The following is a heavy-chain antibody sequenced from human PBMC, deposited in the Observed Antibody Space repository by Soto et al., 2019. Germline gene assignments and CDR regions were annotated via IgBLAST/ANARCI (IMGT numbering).Heavy chain of an antibody. CDR1: GFTFSSYA. J-gene: IGHJ4*02. D-gene: IGHD6-13*01. Sequence: GGSLRLSCAASGFTFSSYAMHWVRRAPGKGLEWVAVISYDGSNKYYADSVKGRFTISRDNSKNTLYLQMNSLRAEDTAVYYCARDLYDSSSWLNYFDYWGQGTLVTVSS. CDR3: ARDLYDSSSWLNYFDY. CDR2: ISYDGSNK. V-gene: IGHV3-30-3*01.